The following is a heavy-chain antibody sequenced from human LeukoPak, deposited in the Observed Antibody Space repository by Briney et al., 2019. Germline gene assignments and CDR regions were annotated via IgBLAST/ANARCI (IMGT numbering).Heavy chain of an antibody. D-gene: IGHD3-16*01. Sequence: GGSLRLSCAASGFTFSNYWMSWVRQAPGKGLEWVSGISWNSGSIGYADSVKGRFTISRDDAKNSLYLQLNSLRAEDTAVYYCARALYVWGSSDAFDIWGQGTMVTVSS. CDR3: ARALYVWGSSDAFDI. CDR2: ISWNSGSI. J-gene: IGHJ3*02. CDR1: GFTFSNYW. V-gene: IGHV3-20*04.